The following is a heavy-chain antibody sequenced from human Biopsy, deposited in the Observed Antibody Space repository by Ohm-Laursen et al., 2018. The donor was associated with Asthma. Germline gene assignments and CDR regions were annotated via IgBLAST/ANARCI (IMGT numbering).Heavy chain of an antibody. Sequence: SLRLSCAALGFTFSNYGMSWVRQAPGKGLEYVSAISSGGDVTYYADSVKGRFTISRDNSKNTLYLQMNSLRAEDTAVYYCAKERYYDFWSGYPIWGQGTMVTVSS. V-gene: IGHV3-23*01. J-gene: IGHJ3*02. D-gene: IGHD3-3*01. CDR2: ISSGGDVT. CDR1: GFTFSNYG. CDR3: AKERYYDFWSGYPI.